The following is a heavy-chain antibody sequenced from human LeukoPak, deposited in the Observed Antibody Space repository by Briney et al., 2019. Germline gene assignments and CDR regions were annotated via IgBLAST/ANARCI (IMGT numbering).Heavy chain of an antibody. D-gene: IGHD3-3*01. V-gene: IGHV1-69*13. CDR2: IIPIFGTA. CDR3: ARGAKFGNLVDY. CDR1: GGTFISYA. Sequence: SVKVSCKASGGTFISYAISWVRQAPGQGLEWMGGIIPIFGTANYAQKFQGRVTITADESTSTAYMELSSLRSEDTAVYYCARGAKFGNLVDYWGQGTLVTVSS. J-gene: IGHJ4*02.